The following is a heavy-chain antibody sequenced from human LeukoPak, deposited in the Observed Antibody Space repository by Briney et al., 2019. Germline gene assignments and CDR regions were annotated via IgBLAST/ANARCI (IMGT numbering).Heavy chain of an antibody. CDR3: GKGAPSGFDP. J-gene: IGHJ5*02. CDR2: INAGNGDA. Sequence: ASVTVSCTASGYTFTTYAIHWVRQAPGRSLEWMGRINAGNGDAKYSQNFHDRITITRDTSASTVYMELTSLRSEDTAEYYCGKGAPSGFDPWGQGTLVTVSS. CDR1: GYTFTTYA. V-gene: IGHV1-3*01. D-gene: IGHD4/OR15-4a*01.